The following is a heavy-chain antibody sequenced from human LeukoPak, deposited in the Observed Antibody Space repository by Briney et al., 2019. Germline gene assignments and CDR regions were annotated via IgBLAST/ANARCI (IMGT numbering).Heavy chain of an antibody. J-gene: IGHJ6*02. D-gene: IGHD4-17*01. Sequence: GGSLTLSCAASGFPFSDYYMRWIRQAPGKGREWISYMSGSGDYIHYADSVKGRFTISRDSAKNSLYLEMNSLRAEDTAVYYCARDTGTWSMDVWGQGTTVIVSS. V-gene: IGHV3-11*01. CDR2: MSGSGDYI. CDR3: ARDTGTWSMDV. CDR1: GFPFSDYY.